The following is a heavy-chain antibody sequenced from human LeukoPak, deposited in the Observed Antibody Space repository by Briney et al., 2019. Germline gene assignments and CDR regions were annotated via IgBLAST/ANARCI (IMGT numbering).Heavy chain of an antibody. V-gene: IGHV3-7*01. CDR1: GFTFSSYW. CDR3: ARDLESKASGAWGGNDGGDAFDI. D-gene: IGHD1-1*01. J-gene: IGHJ3*02. CDR2: IKQDGSEK. Sequence: GGSLRLSCAASGFTFSSYWMSWVRQAPGQGLEWVANIKQDGSEKYYVDSVKGRFTISRDNAKNSLYLQMNSLRAEDTAVYYCARDLESKASGAWGGNDGGDAFDIWGQGTMVTVSS.